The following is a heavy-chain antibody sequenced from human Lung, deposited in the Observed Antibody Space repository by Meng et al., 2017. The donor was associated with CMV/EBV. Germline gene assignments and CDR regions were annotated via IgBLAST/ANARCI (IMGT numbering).Heavy chain of an antibody. CDR3: ARDLSGERDY. V-gene: IGHV3-74*01. D-gene: IGHD1-26*01. CDR2: IDTYGSIT. CDR1: GFTFSNCW. Sequence: ELHLVESGGMLLQPGGSLXLSCAASGFTFSNCWMHWVRQVPGKGLMWVSRIDTYGSITDYADSVKGRFTISRDNTRNILYLQMNSLRVEDTAIYYCARDLSGERDYWSQGTLVTVSS. J-gene: IGHJ4*02.